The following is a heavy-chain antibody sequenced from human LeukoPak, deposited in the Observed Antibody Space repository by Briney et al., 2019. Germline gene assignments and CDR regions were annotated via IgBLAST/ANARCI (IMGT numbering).Heavy chain of an antibody. V-gene: IGHV3-30*02. CDR3: ANDGSGQCTYFDF. J-gene: IGHJ4*02. D-gene: IGHD2-8*01. CDR1: GFTFSTYG. Sequence: PGGSLRLSCAASGFTFSTYGMHWVRQAPGKGLEWVAFIRYDGSSKYYTDSVEGRFTISRDNSKSTLYLQMNSLRAEDTAVYYCANDGSGQCTYFDFWGQGTLVTVSS. CDR2: IRYDGSSK.